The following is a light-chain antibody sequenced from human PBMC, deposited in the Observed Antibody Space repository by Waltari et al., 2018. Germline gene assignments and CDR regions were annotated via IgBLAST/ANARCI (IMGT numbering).Light chain of an antibody. CDR3: GAWDDTLRFV. V-gene: IGLV1-47*01. CDR1: SPTIGSHS. CDR2: RNT. Sequence: QSVLTQPPSASGIPGQRVTIPCSGRSPTIGSHSVSWYPPLPGMPPKPLDHRNTQLPSGVPDRFSSSKSGTSASLAISGLRSEDEADYYCGAWDDTLRFVFGGGTRLTVL. J-gene: IGLJ2*01.